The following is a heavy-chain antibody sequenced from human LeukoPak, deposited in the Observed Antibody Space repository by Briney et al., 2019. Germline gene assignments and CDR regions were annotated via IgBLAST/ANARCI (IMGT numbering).Heavy chain of an antibody. D-gene: IGHD2-15*01. CDR2: ISYDGSNK. V-gene: IGHV3-30-3*01. CDR1: GFTFSSYA. J-gene: IGHJ6*02. CDR3: ARAPRGFLPTYYYYGLDV. Sequence: PGRSLRPSCAASGFTFSSYAVHWVRQAPGKGLEWVAVISYDGSNKYYADSVKGRFTISRDNSKNTLYLQMNSLTAEDTAVYYCARAPRGFLPTYYYYGLDVWGQGTTVTVSS.